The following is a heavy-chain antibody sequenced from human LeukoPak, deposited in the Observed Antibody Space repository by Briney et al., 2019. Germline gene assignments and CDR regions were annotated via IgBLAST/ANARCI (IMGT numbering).Heavy chain of an antibody. V-gene: IGHV3-74*01. D-gene: IGHD6-19*01. Sequence: GGSLRLSCAASGFTFSSYWMHWVRQAPGKGLVWVSRINSDGSTTNYADSVKGRFTISRDNAKNTLYLQMNSLRADDTTVYYCARSRWLDAFDYWGQGTLVTVSS. J-gene: IGHJ4*02. CDR3: ARSRWLDAFDY. CDR1: GFTFSSYW. CDR2: INSDGSTT.